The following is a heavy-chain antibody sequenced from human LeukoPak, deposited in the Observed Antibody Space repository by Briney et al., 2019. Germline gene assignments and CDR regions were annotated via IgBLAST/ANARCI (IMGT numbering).Heavy chain of an antibody. CDR1: GGSISSSSYY. CDR2: IYYSGST. Sequence: SETLSLTCPVSGGSISSSSYYWGWIRQPPGKGLVWIGHIYYSGSTYYNPSLKSRVTISVDTSKNQFSLKVSSVTAADTAVYYCARPKLLKILFDPWGQGTLVTVSS. J-gene: IGHJ5*02. D-gene: IGHD4-23*01. CDR3: ARPKLLKILFDP. V-gene: IGHV4-39*01.